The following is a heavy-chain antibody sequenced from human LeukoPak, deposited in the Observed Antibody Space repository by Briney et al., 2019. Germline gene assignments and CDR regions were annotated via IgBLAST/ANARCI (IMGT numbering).Heavy chain of an antibody. Sequence: PGGSLRLSCAASGFTVSTNYMSWVRQAPGKGLEWVSIIYDSGTIHYADSVKGRFTISRDDANNLVFLQMHSLRAEDTAIYYCTRDQFFDYDNDDAFDVWGQGTKVIVSS. V-gene: IGHV3-53*01. J-gene: IGHJ3*01. CDR2: IYDSGTI. CDR3: TRDQFFDYDNDDAFDV. CDR1: GFTVSTNY. D-gene: IGHD3-22*01.